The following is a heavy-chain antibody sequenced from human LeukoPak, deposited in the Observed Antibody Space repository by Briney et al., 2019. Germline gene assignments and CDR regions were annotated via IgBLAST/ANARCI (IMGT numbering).Heavy chain of an antibody. V-gene: IGHV3-30-3*01. J-gene: IGHJ4*02. CDR2: ISYDGSNK. CDR1: GFTFSSYA. Sequence: GGSLRLSCAASGFTFSSYAMHWVRQAPGKGLEWVAVISYDGSNKYYADSVKGRFTISRDNSKNTLYLQMNSLRAEDTAVYYCARSAAAVDYWGQGTLVTVSS. CDR3: ARSAAAVDY. D-gene: IGHD6-13*01.